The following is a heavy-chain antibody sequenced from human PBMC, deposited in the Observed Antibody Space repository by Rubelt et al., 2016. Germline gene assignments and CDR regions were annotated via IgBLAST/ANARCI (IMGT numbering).Heavy chain of an antibody. CDR2: ISADDGYT. J-gene: IGHJ4*02. Sequence: QVQLVQSGAEVKKPGASVKVSCRTSGYTFTTFGIDWVRQAPGQGLEWVGWISADDGYTNYARNLQDRVTLTTEASTRTAYIGLRSRTPDDTAVYYCAITDRNNAIDYWGQGTPVAVSS. CDR1: GYTFTTFG. V-gene: IGHV1-18*01. CDR3: AITDRNNAIDY. D-gene: IGHD1/OR15-1a*01.